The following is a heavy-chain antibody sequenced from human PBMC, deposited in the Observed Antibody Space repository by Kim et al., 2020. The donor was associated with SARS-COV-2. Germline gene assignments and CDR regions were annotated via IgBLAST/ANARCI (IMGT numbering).Heavy chain of an antibody. J-gene: IGHJ4*02. V-gene: IGHV3-30*01. Sequence: VKGRFPLPRDNSKNTPYLQMNSLRAEDTAVYYCAREVASTIFGVTNYFDYWGQGTLVTVSS. CDR3: AREVASTIFGVTNYFDY. D-gene: IGHD3-3*01.